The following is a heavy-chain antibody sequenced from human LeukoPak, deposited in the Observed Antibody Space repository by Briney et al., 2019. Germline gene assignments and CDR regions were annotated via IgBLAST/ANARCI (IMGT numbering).Heavy chain of an antibody. V-gene: IGHV4-34*01. D-gene: IGHD6-13*01. CDR3: ARAIPSGYSSSWYVKRLAVAGTHDY. CDR1: GGSFSGYY. CDR2: INHSGST. Sequence: SETLSLTCAVYGGSFSGYYWRWIRQPPGKGLEWIGEINHSGSTNYNPSLKSRVTISVDTSKNQFSLKLSSVTAADTAVYYCARAIPSGYSSSWYVKRLAVAGTHDYWGQGTLVTVSS. J-gene: IGHJ4*02.